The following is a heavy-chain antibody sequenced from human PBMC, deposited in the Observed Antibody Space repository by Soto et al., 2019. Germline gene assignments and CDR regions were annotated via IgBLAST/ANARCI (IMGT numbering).Heavy chain of an antibody. CDR2: IIPIFGTA. D-gene: IGHD3-22*01. Sequence: ASVKVSCKASGGTFSSYAISWVRQAPGQGLEWMGGIIPIFGTANYAQKFQGRVTITADGSTSTAYMELSSLRSEDTAVYYCAREGDYYDSSGYLAPLGPFDDWGQGTLVTV. CDR3: AREGDYYDSSGYLAPLGPFDD. CDR1: GGTFSSYA. V-gene: IGHV1-69*01. J-gene: IGHJ4*02.